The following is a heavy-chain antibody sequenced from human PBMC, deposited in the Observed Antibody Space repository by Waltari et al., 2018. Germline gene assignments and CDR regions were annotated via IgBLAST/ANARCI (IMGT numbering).Heavy chain of an antibody. Sequence: QVQLVQSGAEVKKPGSSVKVSCKASGGTFSSYAISWVRQDPGQGLEWMGGIIPIFGTANYAQKFQGRVTITADESTSTAYMELSSLRSEDTAVYYCASYYYDSSGYYPGDFDLWGRGTLVTVSS. CDR2: IIPIFGTA. J-gene: IGHJ2*01. V-gene: IGHV1-69*12. D-gene: IGHD3-22*01. CDR3: ASYYYDSSGYYPGDFDL. CDR1: GGTFSSYA.